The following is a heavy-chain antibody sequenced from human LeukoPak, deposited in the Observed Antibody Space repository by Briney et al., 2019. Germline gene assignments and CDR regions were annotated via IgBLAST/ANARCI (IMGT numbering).Heavy chain of an antibody. CDR1: GGSISSSSYY. CDR2: IYYSGST. V-gene: IGHV4-39*01. J-gene: IGHJ4*02. CDR3: ARRDEVGATFDY. Sequence: SETLSLTCTVSGGSISSSSYYWGWIRQPPGKGLEWIGSIYYSGSTYYNLSLKSRVTISVDTSKNQFSLKLSSVTAADTAVYYCARRDEVGATFDYWGQGTLVTVSS. D-gene: IGHD1-26*01.